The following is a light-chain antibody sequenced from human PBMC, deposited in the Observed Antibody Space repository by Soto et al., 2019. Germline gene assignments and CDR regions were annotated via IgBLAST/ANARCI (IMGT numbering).Light chain of an antibody. CDR2: TNS. Sequence: QSVLTQPPSASGSTGQRVTISCSGSSPNIGTNYVNWYQQLPGTASKLLIHTNSLRPSGVPDRFSGSKSGTSASLAISGLRSEDEGDYYCATWDASLGGGVFGGGTKLTVL. CDR3: ATWDASLGGGV. CDR1: SPNIGTNY. J-gene: IGLJ3*02. V-gene: IGLV1-47*02.